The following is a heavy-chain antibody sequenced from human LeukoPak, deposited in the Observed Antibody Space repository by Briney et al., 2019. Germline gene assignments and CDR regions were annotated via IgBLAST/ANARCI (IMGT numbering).Heavy chain of an antibody. CDR2: ISGSGGGT. V-gene: IGHV3-23*01. CDR1: GFTFSSYE. Sequence: GGSLRLSCAASGFTFSSYEMNCVRQAPGKGLEWVSSISGSGGGTYYADSVKGRFSISRDNSKNTLYLQMNSLRADDTAVYYCAKDSWQFAPDYYYYMDVWGKGTTVTVSS. D-gene: IGHD2-15*01. CDR3: AKDSWQFAPDYYYYMDV. J-gene: IGHJ6*03.